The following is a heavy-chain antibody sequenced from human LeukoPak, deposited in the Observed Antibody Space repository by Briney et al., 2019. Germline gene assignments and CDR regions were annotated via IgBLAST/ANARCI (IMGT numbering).Heavy chain of an antibody. Sequence: PGRSLRLSCAASGFTFSSYGIHWVRQAPGKGLEWVAVISSDGRITYYADSVKGRFTISRNNSKNTLYLQMNSLRAEDTAVYYCAKASLRDYYDSSGSDYWGQGTLVTVSS. CDR3: AKASLRDYYDSSGSDY. CDR2: ISSDGRIT. V-gene: IGHV3-30*18. D-gene: IGHD3-22*01. CDR1: GFTFSSYG. J-gene: IGHJ4*02.